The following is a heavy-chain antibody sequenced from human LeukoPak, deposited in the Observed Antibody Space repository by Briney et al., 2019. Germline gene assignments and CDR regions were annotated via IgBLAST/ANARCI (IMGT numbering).Heavy chain of an antibody. Sequence: PGGSLRLSCAASGFTVSSNYMSWVRQAPGKGLEWVSVIYSGGSTYYADSVRGRFTISRDNSKNTLYLQMNSLRVEDTAVYYCAKDPPRAAWFSADYTNYGDWGQGTLVTVSS. CDR3: AKDPPRAAWFSADYTNYGD. D-gene: IGHD4-11*01. CDR1: GFTVSSNY. V-gene: IGHV3-53*01. CDR2: IYSGGST. J-gene: IGHJ4*02.